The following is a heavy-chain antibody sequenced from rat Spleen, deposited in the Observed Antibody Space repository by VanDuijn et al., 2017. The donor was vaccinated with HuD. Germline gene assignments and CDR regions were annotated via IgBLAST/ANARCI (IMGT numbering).Heavy chain of an antibody. CDR2: IWTGGST. J-gene: IGHJ4*01. V-gene: IGHV2S63*01. Sequence: EVQLKESGPGLVQPSQTLSLTCTVSGFSLTDYSVHWVRPPPGKGLEWMGVIWTGGSTAYNSLLKSRLSISRDISKSQVFLKMNSLQTEDTATYYCARDRGVTMMVPLMDAWGQGTSVTVSS. D-gene: IGHD1-12*03. CDR1: GFSLTDYS. CDR3: ARDRGVTMMVPLMDA.